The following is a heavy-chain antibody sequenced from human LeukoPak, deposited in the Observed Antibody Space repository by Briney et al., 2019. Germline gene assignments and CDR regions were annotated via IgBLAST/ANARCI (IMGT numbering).Heavy chain of an antibody. V-gene: IGHV3-7*01. CDR3: ARLTLSANDWCYDY. J-gene: IGHJ4*02. Sequence: GGSLRLSCAASGFTFSAYWMRWVRQAPGKGLEWVDSIKEDGSEKYYVDSVKGRFTISRDNAKNSLYLQMNSLRAEDTAVYYCARLTLSANDWCYDYWGQGTLVTVSS. D-gene: IGHD5-12*01. CDR1: GFTFSAYW. CDR2: IKEDGSEK.